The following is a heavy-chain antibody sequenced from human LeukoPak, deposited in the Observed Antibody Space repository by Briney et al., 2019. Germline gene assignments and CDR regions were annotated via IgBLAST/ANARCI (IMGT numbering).Heavy chain of an antibody. D-gene: IGHD5-18*01. J-gene: IGHJ3*02. V-gene: IGHV1-69*05. CDR2: IIPIFGTA. CDR1: GGTFSSYA. Sequence: ASVKVSCEASGGTFSSYAISWVRQAPGQGLEWMGGIIPIFGTANYAQKFQGRVTITTDESTSTAYMELSSLRSEDTAVYYCAREVNTAMGHGFDIWGQGTMVTVSS. CDR3: AREVNTAMGHGFDI.